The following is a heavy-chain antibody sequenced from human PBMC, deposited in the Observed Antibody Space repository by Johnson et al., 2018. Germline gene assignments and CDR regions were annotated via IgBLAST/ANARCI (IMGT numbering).Heavy chain of an antibody. CDR1: GFTFSSYG. CDR2: ISYDGSNK. D-gene: IGHD6-13*01. J-gene: IGHJ3*02. CDR3: ARDQGYSFAFDI. Sequence: QVQLVQSGGGVVQPGRSLRLSCAASGFTFSSYGMHWVRQAPGKGLEWVAVISYDGSNKYYADSVKGRFTISRDNSKNTLYLQMNSLRAEDTAVYSCARDQGYSFAFDIWGQGTMVTVSS. V-gene: IGHV3-30*03.